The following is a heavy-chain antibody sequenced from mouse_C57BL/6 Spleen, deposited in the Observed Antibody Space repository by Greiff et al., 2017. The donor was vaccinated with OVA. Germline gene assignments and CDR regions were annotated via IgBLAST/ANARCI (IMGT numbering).Heavy chain of an antibody. V-gene: IGHV1-81*01. D-gene: IGHD1-1*01. CDR1: GYTFTSYG. J-gene: IGHJ1*03. CDR2: IYPRSGNT. Sequence: VHLVESGAELARPGASVKLSCKASGYTFTSYGISWVKQRTGQGLEWIGEIYPRSGNTYYNEKFKGKATLTADKSSSTAYMELRSLTSEDSAVYFCARNTPLITTVVGDWYFDVWGTGTTVTVSS. CDR3: ARNTPLITTVVGDWYFDV.